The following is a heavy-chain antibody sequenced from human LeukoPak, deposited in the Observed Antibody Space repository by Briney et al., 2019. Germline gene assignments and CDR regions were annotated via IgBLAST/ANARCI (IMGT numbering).Heavy chain of an antibody. CDR2: ISSSGSTI. CDR1: GFTFSDYY. CDR3: ARLLAYNSGGEAFDH. D-gene: IGHD1-20*01. J-gene: IGHJ4*02. Sequence: GGSLRLSCAASGFTFSDYYMSWIRQAPGKGLEWVSYISSSGSTIYYADSVKGRFTISRDNAKNSLYLQMDSLGPEDTAVYYCARLLAYNSGGEAFDHWGQGTLVTVSS. V-gene: IGHV3-11*04.